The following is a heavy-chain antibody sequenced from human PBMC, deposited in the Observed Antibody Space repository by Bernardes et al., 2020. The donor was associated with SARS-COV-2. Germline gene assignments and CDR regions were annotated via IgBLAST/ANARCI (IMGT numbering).Heavy chain of an antibody. J-gene: IGHJ4*02. CDR1: GGSISDYY. Sequence: SETLSLTCTVSGGSISDYYWTWIRQSPGKELEWIGYIDDRGSTNYNPSLKSRVTLLVDTSSNQFSLRLSSVTAADTAVYYCAREQWLAHYFDSWGQGTLVTVYS. D-gene: IGHD6-19*01. CDR2: IDDRGST. CDR3: AREQWLAHYFDS. V-gene: IGHV4-59*01.